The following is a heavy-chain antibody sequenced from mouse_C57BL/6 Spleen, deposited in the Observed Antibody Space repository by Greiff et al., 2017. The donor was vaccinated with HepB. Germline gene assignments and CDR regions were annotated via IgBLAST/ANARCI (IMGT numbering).Heavy chain of an antibody. J-gene: IGHJ2*01. CDR3: ARNGPSYYGSSDH. D-gene: IGHD1-1*01. CDR1: GYTFTSYW. Sequence: QVQLQQPGAELVKPGASVKLSCKASGYTFTSYWMHWVKQRPGQGLEWIGMIHPNSGSTNYNEKFKSKATLTVDKSSSTAYMQLSSLTSEDSAVYYCARNGPSYYGSSDHWGQGTTLTVSS. V-gene: IGHV1-64*01. CDR2: IHPNSGST.